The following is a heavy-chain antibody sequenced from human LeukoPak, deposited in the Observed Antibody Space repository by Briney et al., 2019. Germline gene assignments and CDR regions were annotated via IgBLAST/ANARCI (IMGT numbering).Heavy chain of an antibody. CDR2: ISSSSSFI. D-gene: IGHD3-16*01. J-gene: IGHJ6*03. CDR1: GFTFSDYS. CDR3: ASLGPFGINYYYYMDV. V-gene: IGHV3-48*04. Sequence: QTGGSLRLSCAASGFTFSDYSMTWVRQAPGKGPEWLSYISSSSSFIYYADSVKGRFTISRDNAKNSLYLQMNSLRAEDTAVYYCASLGPFGINYYYYMDVWGKGTTVTVSS.